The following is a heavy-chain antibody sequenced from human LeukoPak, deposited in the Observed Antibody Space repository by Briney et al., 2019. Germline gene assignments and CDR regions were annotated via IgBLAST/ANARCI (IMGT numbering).Heavy chain of an antibody. D-gene: IGHD3-22*01. CDR3: ARQSSGYYYGSGPFDY. V-gene: IGHV4-59*08. CDR1: GGSISSYY. J-gene: IGHJ4*02. CDR2: IYYSGST. Sequence: PSETQSLTCTVSGGSISSYYWSWIRQPPGKGLEWIGYIYYSGSTNYNPSLKSRVTISVDTSKNQFSLKLSSVTAADTAVYYCARQSSGYYYGSGPFDYWGQGTLVTVSS.